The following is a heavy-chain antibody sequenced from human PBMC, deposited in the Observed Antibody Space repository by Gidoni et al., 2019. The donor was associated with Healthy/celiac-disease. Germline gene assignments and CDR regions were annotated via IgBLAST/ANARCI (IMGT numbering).Heavy chain of an antibody. CDR2: ISWNSGSI. CDR3: AKDGGYYDSSGYYYGFDY. CDR1: GFTFDDYA. D-gene: IGHD3-22*01. J-gene: IGHJ4*02. Sequence: EVQLVESGGGLVQPGRSLRLSCAASGFTFDDYARHWFRQAPGKGLEWVSGISWNSGSIGYADSVKGRFTISRDNAKNSLYLQMNSLRAEDTALYYCAKDGGYYDSSGYYYGFDYWGQGTLVTVSS. V-gene: IGHV3-9*01.